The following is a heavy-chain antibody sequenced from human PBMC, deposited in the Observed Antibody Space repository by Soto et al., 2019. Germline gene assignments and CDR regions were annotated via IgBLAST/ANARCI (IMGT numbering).Heavy chain of an antibody. V-gene: IGHV3-7*01. CDR3: ARDLKIRYFDGYMDV. D-gene: IGHD3-9*01. CDR2: IKQDGSEK. J-gene: IGHJ6*03. CDR1: GFTLSRCC. Sequence: GGALRHPWAASGFTLSRCCISLGRQAPGKGLEWVANIKQDGSEKYYVDSVKGRFTISRDNAKNSLYLQMNSLRAEDTAVYYCARDLKIRYFDGYMDVWGKGTTVTVSS.